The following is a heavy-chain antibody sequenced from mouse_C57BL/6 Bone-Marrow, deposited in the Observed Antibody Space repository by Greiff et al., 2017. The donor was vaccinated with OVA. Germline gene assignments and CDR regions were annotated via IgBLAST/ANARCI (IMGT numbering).Heavy chain of an antibody. J-gene: IGHJ3*01. CDR2: IYPRSGNT. CDR1: GYTFTSYG. V-gene: IGHV1-81*01. Sequence: QVQLQQSGAELARPGASVKLSCKASGYTFTSYGISWVKQRTGQGLEWIGEIYPRSGNTYYNEKFKGKATLTADKSSSTAYMELRSLTSEDSAVYFCARENIYYGNYPFAYWGQGTLVTVSA. CDR3: ARENIYYGNYPFAY. D-gene: IGHD2-1*01.